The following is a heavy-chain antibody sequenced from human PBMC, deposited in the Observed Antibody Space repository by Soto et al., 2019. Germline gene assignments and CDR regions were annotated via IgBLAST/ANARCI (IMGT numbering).Heavy chain of an antibody. CDR2: INPNSGGT. CDR3: ARVLIPAAYSPFGY. V-gene: IGHV1-2*04. Sequence: GASVKVSCKASGYTFTGYYMHWVRQAPGQGLEWMGWINPNSGGTNYAQKFQGWFTMTRDTSISTAYMELSRLRSDDTAVYYCARVLIPAAYSPFGYWGQGTLVTVSS. J-gene: IGHJ4*02. D-gene: IGHD2-2*01. CDR1: GYTFTGYY.